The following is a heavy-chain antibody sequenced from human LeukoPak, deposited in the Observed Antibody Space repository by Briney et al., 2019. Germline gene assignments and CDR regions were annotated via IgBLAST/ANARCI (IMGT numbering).Heavy chain of an antibody. CDR2: INHSGST. Sequence: PSETLSPTCAVYGGSFSGYYWSWICQPPGKGLEWIGEINHSGSTNYNPSLKSRVTISVDTSKNQFPLKLSSVTAADTAVYYCARVTTGFVWYLDYWGQGTLVTVSS. CDR1: GGSFSGYY. D-gene: IGHD1-1*01. V-gene: IGHV4-34*01. J-gene: IGHJ4*02. CDR3: ARVTTGFVWYLDY.